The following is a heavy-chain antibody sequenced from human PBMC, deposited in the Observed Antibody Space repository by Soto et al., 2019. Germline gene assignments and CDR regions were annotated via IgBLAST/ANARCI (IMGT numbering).Heavy chain of an antibody. CDR2: IYYSGST. Sequence: SETLSLTCTVSGGSISSSSYYWGWIRQPPGKGLEWIGSIYYSGSTYYNPSLKSRVTISVDTSKNQFSLKLSSVTAADTAVYYCAMPSGSQPVGYYYYYGMDVWGQGTTVTVSS. CDR3: AMPSGSQPVGYYYYYGMDV. D-gene: IGHD1-26*01. CDR1: GGSISSSSYY. J-gene: IGHJ6*02. V-gene: IGHV4-39*01.